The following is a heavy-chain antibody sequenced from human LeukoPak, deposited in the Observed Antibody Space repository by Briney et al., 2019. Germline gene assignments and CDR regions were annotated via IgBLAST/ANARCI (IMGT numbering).Heavy chain of an antibody. CDR2: ISYSGST. CDR1: GGSINSNTYY. J-gene: IGHJ4*02. Sequence: PSETLSLTCSVSGGSINSNTYYWGWIRQPPGKGLEWTGTISYSGSTSYNSPLKSRVTISVDTSRNQFSLKLTSMTATGTAVYYCARQRNSWPYFFDSWGQGTLVTVSS. CDR3: ARQRNSWPYFFDS. D-gene: IGHD2-15*01. V-gene: IGHV4-39*01.